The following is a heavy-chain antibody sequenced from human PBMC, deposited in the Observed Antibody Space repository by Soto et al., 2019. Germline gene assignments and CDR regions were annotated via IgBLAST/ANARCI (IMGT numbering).Heavy chain of an antibody. CDR2: VYYSGST. CDR3: ASSSLYGMDV. CDR1: GVSISLSSYY. V-gene: IGHV4-39*07. Sequence: PSETLSLTCTVSGVSISLSSYYWAWIRRTPGKGLEWIGTVYYSGSTHYNPSLKSRVSLSIDTSKNQFSLKVGSVTAADTAVYYCASSSLYGMDVWGQGTTVTVSS. J-gene: IGHJ6*02.